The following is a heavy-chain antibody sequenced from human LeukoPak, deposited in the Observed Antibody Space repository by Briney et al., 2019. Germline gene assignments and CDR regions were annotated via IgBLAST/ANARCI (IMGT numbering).Heavy chain of an antibody. J-gene: IGHJ4*02. D-gene: IGHD6-13*01. Sequence: GGSLRLSCVASGFTFSSNGMHWVRQAPGKGLEWVTFIQYDGSKKYYADSVKGRFTISRDNSKNTLYLEMNSLRAEDTAVYYCAKGPYAGTFSGFDYWGQGTLVTVSS. CDR3: AKGPYAGTFSGFDY. CDR1: GFTFSSNG. CDR2: IQYDGSKK. V-gene: IGHV3-30*02.